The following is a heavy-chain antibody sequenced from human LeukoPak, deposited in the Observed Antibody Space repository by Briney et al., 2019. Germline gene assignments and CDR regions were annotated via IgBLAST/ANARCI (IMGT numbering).Heavy chain of an antibody. CDR1: GGTFSSYA. V-gene: IGHV1-69*05. CDR2: IIPIFGTA. CDR3: ARVFYGDYQYFDY. Sequence: EASVKVSCKASGGTFSSYAISWVRQAPGQGLEWMGGIIPIFGTANYAQKFQGRVTITTDESTSTAYMELRSLRSDDTAVYYCARVFYGDYQYFDYWGQGTLVTVSS. D-gene: IGHD4-17*01. J-gene: IGHJ4*02.